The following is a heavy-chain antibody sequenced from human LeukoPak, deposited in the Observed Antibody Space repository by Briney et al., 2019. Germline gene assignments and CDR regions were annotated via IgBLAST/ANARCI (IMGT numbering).Heavy chain of an antibody. J-gene: IGHJ4*02. CDR2: IYYSGST. CDR1: GGSISSYY. Sequence: SETLSLTCTVSGGSISSYYWSWIRQPPGKGLEWIGYIYYSGSTNYNPSLKSRVTISVDTSKNQLSLKLSSVTAADTAVYYCARGRTAIFDYWGQGTLVTVSS. V-gene: IGHV4-59*08. D-gene: IGHD2-8*02. CDR3: ARGRTAIFDY.